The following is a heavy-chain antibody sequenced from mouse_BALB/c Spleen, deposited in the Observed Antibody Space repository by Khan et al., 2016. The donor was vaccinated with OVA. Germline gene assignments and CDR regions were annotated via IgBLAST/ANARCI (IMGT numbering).Heavy chain of an antibody. Sequence: QIQLVQSGPEMKKPGETVKISCKASGYTFTNYGMNWVKQSPGKALKWMGWINTFTGEPTYADDFKGRFAFSLETSASTDSLKIKNLKNEDTATNYCARPPYFSSSEDHWGQGTSVTVSS. CDR3: ARPPYFSSSEDH. V-gene: IGHV9-3-1*01. D-gene: IGHD2-10*01. CDR2: INTFTGEP. J-gene: IGHJ4*01. CDR1: GYTFTNYG.